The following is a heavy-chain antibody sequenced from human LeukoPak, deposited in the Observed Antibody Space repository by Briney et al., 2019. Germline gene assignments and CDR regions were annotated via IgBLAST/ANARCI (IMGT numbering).Heavy chain of an antibody. CDR1: GITFSNYA. Sequence: GGSLRLSCVASGITFSNYAVSWVRQAPEKGLDWVSVISGSAHKIRYADSVKGRFTISRDNSENIVYLQMNNLRVEDTAVYYCAGRPTGYSPGYIHWGQGTLVTVSS. D-gene: IGHD5-18*01. V-gene: IGHV3-23*01. CDR3: AGRPTGYSPGYIH. CDR2: ISGSAHKI. J-gene: IGHJ4*02.